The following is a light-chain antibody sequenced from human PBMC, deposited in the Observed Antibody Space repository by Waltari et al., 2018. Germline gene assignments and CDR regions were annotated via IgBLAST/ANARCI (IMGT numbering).Light chain of an antibody. Sequence: SSELTQDPAVSVALGQTVRITCQGDSLRSYYASWYQQKPGQAPVLVIYGKNNRPSGIPDRFSASSLGNTASLTITGAQAEDEADYSCNSRDSSGNIGVFGGGTKLTVL. CDR1: SLRSYY. CDR2: GKN. CDR3: NSRDSSGNIGV. J-gene: IGLJ2*01. V-gene: IGLV3-19*01.